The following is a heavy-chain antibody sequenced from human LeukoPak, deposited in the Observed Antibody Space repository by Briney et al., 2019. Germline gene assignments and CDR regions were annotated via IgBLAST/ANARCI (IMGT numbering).Heavy chain of an antibody. J-gene: IGHJ4*02. Sequence: GRSLRLSCVTSGFTFDDFPIHWVRQVPGKGLEWVSLISGDGHKTHYGESVKGRFTISRDSSKNSLYLEMNSLTGDDTAVYYCAKERESDLWGLDLWGQGTLVTVSS. CDR2: ISGDGHKT. D-gene: IGHD2-21*01. V-gene: IGHV3-43*01. CDR3: AKERESDLWGLDL. CDR1: GFTFDDFP.